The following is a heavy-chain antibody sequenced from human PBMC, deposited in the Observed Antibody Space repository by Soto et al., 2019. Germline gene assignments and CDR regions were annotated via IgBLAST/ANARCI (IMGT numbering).Heavy chain of an antibody. D-gene: IGHD1-1*01. CDR3: ARTRRRLYYYYYMDV. Sequence: QVQLQQWGAGLLKPSETLSLTCAVYGGSFSGYYWSWIRQPPGKGLEWIGEINHSGSTNYNPSLNSRVTISVATSKNQFSLKLSSVTAANTAVYYCARTRRRLYYYYYMDVWGKGTTVTVSS. CDR2: INHSGST. J-gene: IGHJ6*03. CDR1: GGSFSGYY. V-gene: IGHV4-34*01.